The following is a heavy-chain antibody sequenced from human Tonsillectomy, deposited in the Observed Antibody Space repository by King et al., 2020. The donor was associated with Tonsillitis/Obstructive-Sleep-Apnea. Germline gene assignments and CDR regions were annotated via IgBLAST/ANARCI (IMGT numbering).Heavy chain of an antibody. V-gene: IGHV3-53*01. Sequence: EVQLVESGGGLIQPGGSLRLSCAASGFTVSSNYMSWVRQAPGKGLEWVSVIYSGGSTYYADSVKGRFTISRDNSKNTLYLQMNSLRAEDTVVYYCARVSVTAIFDYWGQGTLVTVSS. D-gene: IGHD2-21*02. CDR1: GFTVSSNY. CDR3: ARVSVTAIFDY. J-gene: IGHJ4*02. CDR2: IYSGGST.